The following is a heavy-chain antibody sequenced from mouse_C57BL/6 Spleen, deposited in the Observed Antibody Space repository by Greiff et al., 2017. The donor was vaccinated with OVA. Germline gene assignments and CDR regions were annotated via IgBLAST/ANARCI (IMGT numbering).Heavy chain of an antibody. J-gene: IGHJ3*01. CDR1: GYTFTSYW. Sequence: QVQLQQSGAELVKPGASVKLSCKASGYTFTSYWMQWVKQRPGQGLEWIGEIDPSDSYTNYNQKFKGKATLTVDTSSSTAYMQLSSLTSEDSAVYYCATETAQATAYWGQGTLVTVSA. V-gene: IGHV1-50*01. D-gene: IGHD3-2*02. CDR3: ATETAQATAY. CDR2: IDPSDSYT.